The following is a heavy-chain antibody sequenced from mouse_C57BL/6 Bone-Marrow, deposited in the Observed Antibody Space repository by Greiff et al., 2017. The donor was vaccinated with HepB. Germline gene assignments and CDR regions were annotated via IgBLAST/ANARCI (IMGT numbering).Heavy chain of an antibody. J-gene: IGHJ4*01. V-gene: IGHV5-17*01. Sequence: EVNLVESGGGLVKPGGSLKLSCAASGFTFSDYGMHWVRQAPEKGLEWVAYISSGSSTIYYADTVKGRFTISRDNAKNTLFLQMTSLRSEDTAMYYCARPGNTKDYAMDYWGQGTSVTVSS. CDR3: ARPGNTKDYAMDY. CDR1: GFTFSDYG. CDR2: ISSGSSTI. D-gene: IGHD2-1*01.